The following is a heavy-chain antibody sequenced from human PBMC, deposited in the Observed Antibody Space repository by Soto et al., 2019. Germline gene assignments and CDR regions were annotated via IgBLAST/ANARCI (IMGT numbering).Heavy chain of an antibody. CDR3: AREGNGYSYGSTAYFDV. CDR2: IYYSGST. V-gene: IGHV4-59*01. D-gene: IGHD5-18*01. Sequence: SETLSLTCTVSGGSISSYDWSWVRQPPGKGLEWIGYIYYSGSTNYNPSLKSRVTISVDTSKNQFSLKLSSVTAADTAVYYCAREGNGYSYGSTAYFDVSGQGTLVTVSS. J-gene: IGHJ4*02. CDR1: GGSISSYD.